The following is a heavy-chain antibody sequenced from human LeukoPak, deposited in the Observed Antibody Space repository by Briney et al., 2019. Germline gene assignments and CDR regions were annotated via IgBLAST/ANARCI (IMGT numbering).Heavy chain of an antibody. V-gene: IGHV1-69*06. CDR3: ARDALRYFDWLYY. CDR2: IIPIFGTA. D-gene: IGHD3-9*01. Sequence: AVKVSCKASGGTFSSYAISWVRQAPGQGLEWMGGIIPIFGTANYAQKFQGRVTITADKSTSTAYMELSSLRSEDTAVYYCARDALRYFDWLYYWGQGTLVTVSS. CDR1: GGTFSSYA. J-gene: IGHJ4*02.